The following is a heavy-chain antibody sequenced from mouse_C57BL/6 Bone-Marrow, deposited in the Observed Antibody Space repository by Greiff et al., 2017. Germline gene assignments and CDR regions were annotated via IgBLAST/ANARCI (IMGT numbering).Heavy chain of an antibody. CDR3: ARQALRSGDY. V-gene: IGHV5-6*01. J-gene: IGHJ4*01. CDR1: GFTFSSYG. CDR2: ISSGGSYT. Sequence: EVQLVESGGDLVKPGGSLKLSCAASGFTFSSYGMSWVRQTPDKRLEWVATISSGGSYTYYPDSVKGRFTISRDNAKNTLYLQMSSLKSEDTAMXYCARQALRSGDYWGQGTSVTVSS.